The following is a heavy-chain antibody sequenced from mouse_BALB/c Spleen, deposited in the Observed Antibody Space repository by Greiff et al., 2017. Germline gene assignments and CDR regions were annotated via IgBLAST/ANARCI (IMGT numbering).Heavy chain of an antibody. Sequence: EVMLVESGGGLVKPGGSLKLSCAASGFTFSSYAMSWVRQSPEKRLEWVAEISSGGSYTYYPDTVTGRFTISRDNAKNTLYLEMSSLRSEDTAMYYCARVGPGYFDVWGAGTTVTVSS. V-gene: IGHV5-9-4*01. CDR2: ISSGGSYT. J-gene: IGHJ1*01. CDR3: ARVGPGYFDV. CDR1: GFTFSSYA.